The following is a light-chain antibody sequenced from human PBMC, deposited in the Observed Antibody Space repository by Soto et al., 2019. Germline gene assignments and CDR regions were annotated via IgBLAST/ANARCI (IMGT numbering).Light chain of an antibody. V-gene: IGKV1-33*01. CDR2: GAS. J-gene: IGKJ4*01. Sequence: DLQMTQSPSSLSASVGDRVTITCQASQDMSKYLSWYQQKPGKAPKLLIYGASNLETGVPSRFSGSGAGTDFTFTISSLQREDIATYYCLQYDRFPLTFGGGTKVEIK. CDR1: QDMSKY. CDR3: LQYDRFPLT.